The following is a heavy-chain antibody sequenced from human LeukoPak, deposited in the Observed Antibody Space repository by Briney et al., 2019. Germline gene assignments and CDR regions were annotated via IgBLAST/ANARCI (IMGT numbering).Heavy chain of an antibody. CDR1: GFTFSSYG. CDR3: AKEGPGATSHYFDY. D-gene: IGHD1-26*01. CDR2: ISYDGSNK. J-gene: IGHJ4*02. V-gene: IGHV3-30*18. Sequence: GGSLRLSCAASGFTFSSYGMHWVRQAPGKGLEWVAVISYDGSNKYYADSVKGRFTISRDNSKNTLYLQMNSLRAEDTAVYYCAKEGPGATSHYFDYWGQGTLVTVSS.